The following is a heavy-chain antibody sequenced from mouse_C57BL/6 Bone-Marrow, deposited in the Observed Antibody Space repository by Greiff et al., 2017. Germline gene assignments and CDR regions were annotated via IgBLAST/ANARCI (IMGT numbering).Heavy chain of an antibody. CDR1: GYTFTGSW. V-gene: IGHV1-9*01. Sequence: QVQLQQSGAELMKPGASVKLSCKATGYTFTGSWIEWVKQRPGHGLEWFGEILPGSGSTNSTEKFKGKATFTANTSSNTAYMQLSSLTTEDSAIYYCAREGMDYWGQGTSVTVSS. J-gene: IGHJ4*01. CDR3: AREGMDY. CDR2: ILPGSGST.